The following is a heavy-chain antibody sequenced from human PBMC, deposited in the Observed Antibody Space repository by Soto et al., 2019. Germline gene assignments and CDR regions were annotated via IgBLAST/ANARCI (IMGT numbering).Heavy chain of an antibody. CDR1: GFTFSSYA. V-gene: IGHV3-23*01. J-gene: IGHJ4*02. CDR3: VLGALRYFDY. CDR2: ISGSGGST. D-gene: IGHD3-16*01. Sequence: EVQLLESGGGLVQPGGSLRLSCATSGFTFSSYALSWVRQTPGEGLEWVSGISGSGGSTYYADSVKGRFTISRDSSKNTVYLQMNSLRAEDTAVYYCVLGALRYFDYWGQGTLVTVSS.